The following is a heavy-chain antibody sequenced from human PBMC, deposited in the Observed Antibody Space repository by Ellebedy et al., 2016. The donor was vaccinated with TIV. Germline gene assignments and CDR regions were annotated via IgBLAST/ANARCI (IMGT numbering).Heavy chain of an antibody. CDR2: IDPGDSYT. J-gene: IGHJ4*02. Sequence: GGSLRLSCKGSGYRFTSYWISWVRQMPGKGLEWMGSIDPGDSYTNYSPSFQGHVTISADKSISTAYLQWSSLKASDTAMYYCARQFLGGGNQFDYWGQGTLVTVSS. V-gene: IGHV5-10-1*01. CDR3: ARQFLGGGNQFDY. D-gene: IGHD4-23*01. CDR1: GYRFTSYW.